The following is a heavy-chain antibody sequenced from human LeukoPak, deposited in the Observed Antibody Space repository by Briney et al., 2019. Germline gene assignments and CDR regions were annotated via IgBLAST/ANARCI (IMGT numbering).Heavy chain of an antibody. Sequence: PGGSLRLSCAASGFTFSSYEMNWVRQAPGKGLEWVSYISSSGSTIYYADSVKGRFTISRDNAKNSLYLQMNSLRAEDTAVYYCARGREGSYWSGYYYYYMDVWGKGTTVTVSS. CDR2: ISSSGSTI. CDR1: GFTFSSYE. V-gene: IGHV3-48*03. D-gene: IGHD1-26*01. CDR3: ARGREGSYWSGYYYYYMDV. J-gene: IGHJ6*03.